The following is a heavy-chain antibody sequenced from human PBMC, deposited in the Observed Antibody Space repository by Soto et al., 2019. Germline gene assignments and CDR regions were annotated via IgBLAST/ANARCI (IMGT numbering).Heavy chain of an antibody. V-gene: IGHV3-23*01. Sequence: GGSLRLSCAASGFTFSSYAMSWVRQAPGKGLEWVSAISGSGGSTYYADSVKGRFTISRDNFKNTLYLQMNSLRAEDTAVYYCAKDQDYDFWSGYPRGMDVWGQRTTVTVSS. D-gene: IGHD3-3*01. CDR3: AKDQDYDFWSGYPRGMDV. CDR2: ISGSGGST. J-gene: IGHJ6*02. CDR1: GFTFSSYA.